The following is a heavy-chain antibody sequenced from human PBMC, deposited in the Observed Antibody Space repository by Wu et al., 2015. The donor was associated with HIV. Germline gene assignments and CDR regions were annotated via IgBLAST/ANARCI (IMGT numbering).Heavy chain of an antibody. CDR2: IIPIFGTA. J-gene: IGHJ5*02. Sequence: QVQLVQSGAEVKKPGSSVKVSCKASGGTFSSYGISWVRQAPGQGLEWMGGIIPIFGTANYAQKFQDRVTITADESTSTAYMDLSSLRSEDTAVYYCARDKEWGDYGWFDPWGQGTLVTVSS. CDR3: ARDKEWGDYGWFDP. CDR1: GGTFSSYG. D-gene: IGHD3-16*01. V-gene: IGHV1-69*12.